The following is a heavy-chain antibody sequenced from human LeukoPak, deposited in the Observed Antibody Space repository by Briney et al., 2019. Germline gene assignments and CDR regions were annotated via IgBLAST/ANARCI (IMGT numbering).Heavy chain of an antibody. CDR3: AKDVSGSYSNFDY. V-gene: IGHV3-30*02. J-gene: IGHJ4*02. CDR1: GFTFSSYG. CDR2: IRYDGNNK. D-gene: IGHD1-26*01. Sequence: GGSLRLSCAASGFTFSSYGMHWVRQAPGKGLEWVAFIRYDGNNKYYADSVKGRFTISRDNSKNTLYLQMNSLRAEDTAVYYCAKDVSGSYSNFDYWGQGTLVTVSS.